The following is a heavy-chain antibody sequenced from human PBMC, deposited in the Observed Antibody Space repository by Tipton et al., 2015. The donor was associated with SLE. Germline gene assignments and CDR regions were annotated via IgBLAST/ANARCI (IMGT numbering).Heavy chain of an antibody. V-gene: IGHV1-18*01. Sequence: QLVQSGPEVKKPGASVKVSCKASGYTFTRYGISWVRQAPGQGLEWMGWISAYKGNTNHAQMLQGRVTMTTDTSTNTAYMDLRSLRYDDTAVYYCARENGDYFGYWGQGTLVTVSS. CDR2: ISAYKGNT. J-gene: IGHJ4*02. CDR1: GYTFTRYG. CDR3: ARENGDYFGY. D-gene: IGHD4-17*01.